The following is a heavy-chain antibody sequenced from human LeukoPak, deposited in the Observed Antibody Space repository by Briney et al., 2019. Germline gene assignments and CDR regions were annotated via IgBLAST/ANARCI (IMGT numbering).Heavy chain of an antibody. CDR2: ISYEGSNK. Sequence: PGRSLRLPCAACGFTFSSYAMHWVRQAPGKGLEWVTVISYEGSNKYYADSVEGRFTISRDNSKNTLYLQMNSLRAEDTAVYYCARDADYGDYVVDYWGQGTLVTVSS. V-gene: IGHV3-30-3*01. J-gene: IGHJ4*02. CDR1: GFTFSSYA. CDR3: ARDADYGDYVVDY. D-gene: IGHD4-17*01.